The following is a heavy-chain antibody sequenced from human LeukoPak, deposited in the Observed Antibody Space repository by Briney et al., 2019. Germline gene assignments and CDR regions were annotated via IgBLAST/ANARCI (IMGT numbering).Heavy chain of an antibody. CDR2: INHSGST. CDR1: GGSFSGYY. CDR3: ARREGRYYYGSGSYYRYYYGMDV. J-gene: IGHJ6*02. D-gene: IGHD3-10*01. V-gene: IGHV4-34*01. Sequence: PSETLSLTCAVYGGSFSGYYWSWIRQPPGKGLEWIGEINHSGSTNYSPSLKSRVTISVDTSKNQFSLKLSSVTAADTAVYYCARREGRYYYGSGSYYRYYYGMDVWGQGTTVTVSS.